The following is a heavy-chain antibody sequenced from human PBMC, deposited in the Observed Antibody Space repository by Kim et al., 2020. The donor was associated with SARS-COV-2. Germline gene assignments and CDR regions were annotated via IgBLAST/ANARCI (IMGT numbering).Heavy chain of an antibody. V-gene: IGHV1-69*13. D-gene: IGHD3-16*02. CDR3: AHARTYYDYVWGSYRPYYFDY. J-gene: IGHJ4*02. CDR2: IIPIFGTA. Sequence: SVKVSCKASGGTFSSYAISWVRQAPGQGLEWMGGIIPIFGTANYAQKFQGRVTITADESTSTAYMELSSLRSEDTAVYYCAHARTYYDYVWGSYRPYYFDYWGQGTLVTVSS. CDR1: GGTFSSYA.